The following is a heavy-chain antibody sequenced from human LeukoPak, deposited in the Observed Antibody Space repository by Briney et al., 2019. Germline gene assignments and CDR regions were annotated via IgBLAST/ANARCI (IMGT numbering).Heavy chain of an antibody. CDR2: ISEAI. J-gene: IGHJ4*02. D-gene: IGHD3-16*01. V-gene: IGHV3-48*04. Sequence: GGSLRLSCIASGFVFSRDNMNWVRRAPGKGLEWVAHISEAIYYADSVQGRFTISRDNAKNSLYLQMSNLRAEDKAMYYCVREVGRPKTFYFDSWGRGTPVTVSS. CDR3: VREVGRPKTFYFDS. CDR1: GFVFSRDN.